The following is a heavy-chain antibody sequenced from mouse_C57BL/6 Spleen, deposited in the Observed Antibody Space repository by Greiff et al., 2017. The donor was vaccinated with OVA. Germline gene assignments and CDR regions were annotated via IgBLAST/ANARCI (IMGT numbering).Heavy chain of an antibody. CDR3: APSQSYGSSPPWFAY. V-gene: IGHV1-64*01. CDR2: IHPNSGST. Sequence: QVQLQQPGAELVKPGASVKLSCKASGYTFTSYWMHWVKQRPGQGLEWIGMIHPNSGSTNYNEKFKSKATLTVDKSSSTAYMQLSSLTSEDSAVYYCAPSQSYGSSPPWFAYWGQGTLVTVSA. D-gene: IGHD1-1*01. CDR1: GYTFTSYW. J-gene: IGHJ3*01.